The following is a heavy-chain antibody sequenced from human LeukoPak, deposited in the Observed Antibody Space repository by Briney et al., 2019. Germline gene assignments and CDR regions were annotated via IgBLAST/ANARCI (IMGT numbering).Heavy chain of an antibody. CDR3: ARGTARDYYYGMDV. J-gene: IGHJ6*02. CDR1: GGTFSSYA. Sequence: SVKVTCKASGGTFSSYAISWVRQAPGQGLEWMGGIIPIFGTANYAQKFQGRVTITADESTSTAYMELSSLRSEDTAVYYCARGTARDYYYGMDVWGQGTTVTVSS. CDR2: IIPIFGTA. D-gene: IGHD5-18*01. V-gene: IGHV1-69*13.